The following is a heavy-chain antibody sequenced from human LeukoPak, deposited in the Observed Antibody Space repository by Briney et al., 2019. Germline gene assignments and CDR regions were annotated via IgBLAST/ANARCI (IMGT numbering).Heavy chain of an antibody. CDR2: IYYSGST. D-gene: IGHD4-17*01. Sequence: SETLSLTCTVSGGSISSYYWNWIRQPPGKGLEWIGYIYYSGSTNYNPSLKSRVTISVDTSKNQFSLKLSSVTAADTAVYYCARSDLLDYDDAFYIWGQGTMVTASS. CDR3: ARSDLLDYDDAFYI. V-gene: IGHV4-59*08. J-gene: IGHJ3*02. CDR1: GGSISSYY.